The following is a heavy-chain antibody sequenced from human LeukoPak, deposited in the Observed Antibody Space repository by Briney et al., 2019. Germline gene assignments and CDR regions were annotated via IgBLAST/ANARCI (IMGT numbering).Heavy chain of an antibody. CDR3: ARDRARGVGKSSWFDP. CDR1: GFTFSDYY. D-gene: IGHD3-10*01. Sequence: GGSLRLSCAASGFTFSDYYMSWIRQAPGKGLEWVSYISSSGSTIYYADSVKGRFTISRDNAKNSLYMQMNSLRAEDTAVYYCARDRARGVGKSSWFDPWGQGTLVTVSS. CDR2: ISSSGSTI. J-gene: IGHJ5*02. V-gene: IGHV3-11*04.